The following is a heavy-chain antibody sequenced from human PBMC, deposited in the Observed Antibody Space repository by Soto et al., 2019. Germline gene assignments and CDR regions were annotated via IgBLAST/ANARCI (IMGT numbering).Heavy chain of an antibody. CDR1: GGTFSSYT. D-gene: IGHD2-21*01. CDR3: AKDPSNPVVVNYMDV. Sequence: GASVKVSCKASGGTFSSYTISWVRQAPGQGLEWMGRIIPILGIANYAQKFQGRVTITADKSTSTAYMELSSLRAEDTAVYYCAKDPSNPVVVNYMDVWGKGTTVTVSS. V-gene: IGHV1-69*04. CDR2: IIPILGIA. J-gene: IGHJ6*03.